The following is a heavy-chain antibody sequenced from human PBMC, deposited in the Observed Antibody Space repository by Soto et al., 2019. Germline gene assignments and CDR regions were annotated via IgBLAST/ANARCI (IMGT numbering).Heavy chain of an antibody. CDR3: AKRGGFLEWLLSYYYYGMDV. CDR2: ISGSGGST. V-gene: IGHV3-23*01. J-gene: IGHJ6*02. Sequence: GGSLRLSCAASGFTFSSYAMSWVRQAPGKGLEWVSAISGSGGSTYYADSVKGRFTISRDNSKNTLYLQMNSLRAEDTAVYYCAKRGGFLEWLLSYYYYGMDVWGQGTTVTVSS. D-gene: IGHD3-3*01. CDR1: GFTFSSYA.